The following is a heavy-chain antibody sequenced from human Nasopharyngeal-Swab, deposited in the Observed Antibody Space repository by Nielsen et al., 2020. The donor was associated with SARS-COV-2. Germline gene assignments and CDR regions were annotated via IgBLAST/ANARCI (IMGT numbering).Heavy chain of an antibody. CDR3: AKDRSATTDCSVY. V-gene: IGHV3-23*01. Sequence: WIRQPPGKGLEWVSAISGSGGSTYYADSVKGRFTISRDNSKNTLYLQMNSLRAEDTAVYYCAKDRSATTDCSVYWGQGTLVTVSS. CDR2: ISGSGGST. J-gene: IGHJ4*02. D-gene: IGHD4-17*01.